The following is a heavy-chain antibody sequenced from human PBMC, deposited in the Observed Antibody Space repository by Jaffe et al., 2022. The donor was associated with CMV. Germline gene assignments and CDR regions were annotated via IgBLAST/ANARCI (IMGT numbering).Heavy chain of an antibody. V-gene: IGHV3-33*01. CDR1: GFTFSSYG. Sequence: QVQLVESGGGVVQPGRSLRLSCAASGFTFSSYGMHWVRQAPGKGLEWVAVIWYDGSNKYYADSVKGRFTISRDNSKNTLYLQMNSLRAEDTAVYYCARARWLQFRRGSGAPYDAFDIWGQGTMVTVSS. J-gene: IGHJ3*02. CDR2: IWYDGSNK. CDR3: ARARWLQFRRGSGAPYDAFDI. D-gene: IGHD5-12*01.